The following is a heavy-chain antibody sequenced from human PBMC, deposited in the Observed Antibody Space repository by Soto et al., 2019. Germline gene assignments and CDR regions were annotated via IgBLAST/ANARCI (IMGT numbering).Heavy chain of an antibody. Sequence: GASVKVSCKASGYTFTSYAMHWVRQAPGQRLEWMGWINAGNGNTKYSQKFQGRVTITRDTSASTAYMELSSLRSEDTAVYYCARDLSIAAAGTLGHWGQGTLVTVSS. J-gene: IGHJ1*01. CDR3: ARDLSIAAAGTLGH. D-gene: IGHD6-13*01. CDR1: GYTFTSYA. CDR2: INAGNGNT. V-gene: IGHV1-3*01.